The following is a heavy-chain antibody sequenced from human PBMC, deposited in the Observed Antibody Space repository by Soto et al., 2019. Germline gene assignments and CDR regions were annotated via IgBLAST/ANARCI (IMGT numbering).Heavy chain of an antibody. Sequence: ASVKVSCKASGYTFSSYAVHWVRQAPGQRLEWMGWINAGNGNTKYSQKFQGRVTITRDTSASTVYMEMSSLSSEGTAVYYCARGSGLIGGAFDIWGQGTMVTVS. J-gene: IGHJ3*02. CDR1: GYTFSSYA. CDR3: ARGSGLIGGAFDI. CDR2: INAGNGNT. V-gene: IGHV1-3*01. D-gene: IGHD3-22*01.